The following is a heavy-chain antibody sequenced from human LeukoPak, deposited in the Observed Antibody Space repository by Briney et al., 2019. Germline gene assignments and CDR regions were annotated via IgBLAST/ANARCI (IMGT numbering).Heavy chain of an antibody. CDR1: GGSFSGYY. V-gene: IGHV4-34*01. CDR2: ISHSAST. CDR3: ARGSYYYYYGIDV. J-gene: IGHJ6*02. Sequence: PSETLSLTCAVSGGSFSGYYWTWIRQPPGKGLEWIGEISHSASTNYNPSLKRRVTISVETSKNQFSLKMSSVTAADTAVYYCARGSYYYYYGIDVWGQGTTVIVSS.